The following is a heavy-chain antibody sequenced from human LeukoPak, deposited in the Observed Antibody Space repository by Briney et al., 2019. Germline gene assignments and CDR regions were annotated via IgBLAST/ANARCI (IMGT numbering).Heavy chain of an antibody. CDR1: GFTFSSYA. D-gene: IGHD1-14*01. CDR3: SRDFNGRNDF. V-gene: IGHV3-74*01. Sequence: QPGRSLRLSCAASGFTFSSYAMHWVRQGPGKGLVWVSRINPDGSRTDYAESVKGRFTISRDNAKNTLSLEMNSLGDEDTAVYYCSRDFNGRNDFWGQGTLVTVSS. J-gene: IGHJ4*02. CDR2: INPDGSRT.